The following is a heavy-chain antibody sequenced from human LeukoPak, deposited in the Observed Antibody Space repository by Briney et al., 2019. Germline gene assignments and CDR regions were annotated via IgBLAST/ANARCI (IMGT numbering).Heavy chain of an antibody. V-gene: IGHV3-30*18. D-gene: IGHD3-3*01. J-gene: IGHJ4*02. CDR2: ISYEGGNI. Sequence: GTSLRLSCAASGFIFSNFGMHWVREAPGKGLEWVAVISYEGGNIYYVDSVKGRFTISRDKSKNTPYLQMNSLRGEDTAVYYCAKGFYTVASWGQGTLVTVS. CDR1: GFIFSNFG. CDR3: AKGFYTVAS.